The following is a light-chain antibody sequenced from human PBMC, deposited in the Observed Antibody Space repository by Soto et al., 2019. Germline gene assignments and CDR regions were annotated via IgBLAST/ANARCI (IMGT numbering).Light chain of an antibody. J-gene: IGLJ2*01. CDR3: SSYTSSSTYVV. Sequence: QSALTQPASVSGSPGQSITISCTGTSSDVGAYIFVSWYQQHPGKAPKLMIYDIINRPSGVSNRFSGSKSGNTASLTISGLQAEGEADYYCSSYTSSSTYVVFGGGTKLTVL. V-gene: IGLV2-14*03. CDR1: SSDVGAYIF. CDR2: DII.